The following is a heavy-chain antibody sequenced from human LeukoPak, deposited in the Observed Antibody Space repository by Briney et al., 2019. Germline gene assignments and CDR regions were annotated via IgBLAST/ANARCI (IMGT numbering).Heavy chain of an antibody. CDR3: ARGIYCSSTSCYTGFDY. CDR2: MNPNSGNT. D-gene: IGHD2-2*02. J-gene: IGHJ4*02. Sequence: GASVTASCKASGYTFTSYDINWVRQATGQGLEWMGWMNPNSGNTGYAQKFQGRVTMTRNTSISTAYMELSSLRSEDTAVYYCARGIYCSSTSCYTGFDYWGQGTLVTVSS. CDR1: GYTFTSYD. V-gene: IGHV1-8*01.